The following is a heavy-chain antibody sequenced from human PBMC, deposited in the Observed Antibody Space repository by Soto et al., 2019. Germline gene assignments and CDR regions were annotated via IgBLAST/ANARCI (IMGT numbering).Heavy chain of an antibody. CDR3: VSDTSLPAFDI. D-gene: IGHD2-2*01. CDR2: MNSDGSST. Sequence: GGSLRLSCAASGFTFSSYWMHWVRQAPGKGLVWVSRMNSDGSSTTYADSVKGRFTISRDNAKNTLYLQMNSLRAEDTAVYYCVSDTSLPAFDIWGQGTMVTVSS. CDR1: GFTFSSYW. V-gene: IGHV3-74*01. J-gene: IGHJ3*02.